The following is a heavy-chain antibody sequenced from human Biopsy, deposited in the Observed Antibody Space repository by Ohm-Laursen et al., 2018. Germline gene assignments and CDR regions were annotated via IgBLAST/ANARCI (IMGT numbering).Heavy chain of an antibody. CDR2: IYPGGGT. D-gene: IGHD1-26*01. CDR1: GDSISNDY. Sequence: TLSLTCAVSGDSISNDYWSWIRHAAGKGLEWIGRIYPGGGTIYNPSLKSRVTMSVDTSKNHFSLNLNSVTAADTAVYYCAGIVLGPTNDAFDIWGQGTMVTVSS. J-gene: IGHJ3*02. V-gene: IGHV4-4*07. CDR3: AGIVLGPTNDAFDI.